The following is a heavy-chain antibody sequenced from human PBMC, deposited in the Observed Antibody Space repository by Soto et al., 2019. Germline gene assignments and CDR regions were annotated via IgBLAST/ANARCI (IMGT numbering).Heavy chain of an antibody. D-gene: IGHD2-15*01. CDR2: ISYDGSDK. CDR3: AKGVVVATTYFPY. V-gene: IGHV3-30*18. CDR1: GFTFSSYG. Sequence: QVQLVESGGGVVQPGRSLRLSCAASGFTFSSYGMHWVRQAPGKGLEWVAVISYDGSDKYYADSVKGRVTISRDKSNTARYLGRDCRRAEDTAVYYCAKGVVVATTYFPYGGQGTVVTVSS. J-gene: IGHJ1*01.